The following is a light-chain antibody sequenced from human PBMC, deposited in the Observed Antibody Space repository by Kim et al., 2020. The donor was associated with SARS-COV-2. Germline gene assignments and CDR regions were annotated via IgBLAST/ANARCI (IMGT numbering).Light chain of an antibody. Sequence: QSVTIPCTGTSSDVGGYNYVSWYQQHPGKAPKLMIYEVTKRPSGVPDRFSGSKSGNTASLTVSGLQAEDEADYYCSSYAGSNNLGVFGTGTKVTVL. J-gene: IGLJ1*01. V-gene: IGLV2-8*01. CDR1: SSDVGGYNY. CDR2: EVT. CDR3: SSYAGSNNLGV.